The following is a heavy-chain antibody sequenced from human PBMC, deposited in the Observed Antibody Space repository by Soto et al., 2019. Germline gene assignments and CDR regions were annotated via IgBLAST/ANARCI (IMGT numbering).Heavy chain of an antibody. CDR1: GYTFTRYA. CDR3: ARKEVGPCYPFDF. CDR2: INAGNGDT. Sequence: QVHLVQAGAEVEKPGASVKVSCKASGYTFTRYALHWVRQAPGQRLEYMGWINAGNGDTGHPQKFQGRVTITRDKPASTVYMELNSLTSEDTAVYYCARKEVGPCYPFDFWGQGTVVVVSS. V-gene: IGHV1-3*01. D-gene: IGHD2-21*01. J-gene: IGHJ3*01.